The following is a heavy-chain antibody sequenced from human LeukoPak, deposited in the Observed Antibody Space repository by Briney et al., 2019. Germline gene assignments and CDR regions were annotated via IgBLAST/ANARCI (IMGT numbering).Heavy chain of an antibody. V-gene: IGHV1-18*01. CDR3: ASSTMVRGVIGY. D-gene: IGHD3-10*01. Sequence: ASVKVSCKASGYTFTSYGISWVRQAPGQGLEWMGWISAYNGNTNYAQKLQGRVTMTTDTSTSTAYMELRSLRSEDTAVYYCASSTMVRGVIGYGGQGTLVTVSS. CDR2: ISAYNGNT. CDR1: GYTFTSYG. J-gene: IGHJ4*02.